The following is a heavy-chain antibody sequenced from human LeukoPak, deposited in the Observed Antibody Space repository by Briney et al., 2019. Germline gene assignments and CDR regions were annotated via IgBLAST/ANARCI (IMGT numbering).Heavy chain of an antibody. CDR1: GFTFSSYW. J-gene: IGHJ3*02. CDR2: IKQDGSEK. V-gene: IGHV3-7*01. CDR3: AKGVDYGGKSTFDI. Sequence: GGSLRLSCAASGFTFSSYWMSWVRQAPGKGLEWVANIKQDGSEKYYVDSVKGRFTISRDNAKNSLYLQMNSLRAEDTAVYYCAKGVDYGGKSTFDIWGQGTMVTVSS. D-gene: IGHD4-23*01.